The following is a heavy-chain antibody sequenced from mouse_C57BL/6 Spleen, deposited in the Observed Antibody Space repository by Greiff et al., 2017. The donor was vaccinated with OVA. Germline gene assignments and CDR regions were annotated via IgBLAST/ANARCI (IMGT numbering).Heavy chain of an antibody. D-gene: IGHD2-12*01. Sequence: ESGPGLVKPSQSLSLTCSVTGYSITSGYYWNWIRQFPGNKLEWMGYISYDGSNNYNPSLKNRISITRDTSKNQFFLKLNSVTTEDTATYYCAREEVLYPFAYWGQGTLVTVSA. CDR1: GYSITSGYY. CDR3: AREEVLYPFAY. J-gene: IGHJ3*01. V-gene: IGHV3-6*01. CDR2: ISYDGSN.